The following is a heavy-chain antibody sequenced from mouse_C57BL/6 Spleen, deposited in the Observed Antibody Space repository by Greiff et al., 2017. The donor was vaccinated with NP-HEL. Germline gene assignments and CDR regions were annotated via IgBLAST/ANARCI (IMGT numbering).Heavy chain of an antibody. CDR2: IYPGSGST. D-gene: IGHD1-1*01. CDR1: GYTFTSYW. CDR3: ARGPNYYGSRGAWFAY. Sequence: QVQLQQSGAELVKPGASVKMSCKASGYTFTSYWITWVKQRPGQGLEWIGDIYPGSGSTNYNEKFKSKATLTVDTSSSTAYMQLSSLTSEDSAVYYCARGPNYYGSRGAWFAYWGQGTLVTVSA. V-gene: IGHV1-55*01. J-gene: IGHJ3*01.